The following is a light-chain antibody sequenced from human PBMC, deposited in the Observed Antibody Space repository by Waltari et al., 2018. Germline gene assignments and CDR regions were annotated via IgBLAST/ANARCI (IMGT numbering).Light chain of an antibody. V-gene: IGKV3D-15*01. CDR2: YAN. Sequence: EIVMTQSPVTMSVSPGEGVTLSCTASESVGTDVAWYRHKPGQPPRLLIYYANARATGVPARISGSRSATDFTLTISSREPEDFAVYYCQQSRQWPRRTFGQGTKLEI. J-gene: IGKJ2*01. CDR1: ESVGTD. CDR3: QQSRQWPRRT.